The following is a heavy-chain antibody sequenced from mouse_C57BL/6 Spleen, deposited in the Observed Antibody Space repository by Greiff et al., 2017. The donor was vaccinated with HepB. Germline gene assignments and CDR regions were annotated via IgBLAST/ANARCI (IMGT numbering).Heavy chain of an antibody. V-gene: IGHV1-81*01. D-gene: IGHD2-3*01. CDR1: GYTFTSYG. CDR3: ARSLDGYYVAMDY. Sequence: QVQLKQSGAELARPGASVKLSCKASGYTFTSYGISWVKQRTGQGLEWIGEIYPRSGNTYYNEKFKGKATLTADKSSSTAYMELRSLTSEDSAVYVCARSLDGYYVAMDYWGQGTSVTVSS. J-gene: IGHJ4*01. CDR2: IYPRSGNT.